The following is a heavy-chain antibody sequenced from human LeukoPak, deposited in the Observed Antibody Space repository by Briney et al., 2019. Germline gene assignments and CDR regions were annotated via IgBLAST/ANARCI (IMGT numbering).Heavy chain of an antibody. Sequence: VASVKVSCKASGGTFSSYAISWVRQAPGRGLEWMGGIIPIFGTANYAQKFQGRVTITADESTSTAYMELSSLRSEDTAVYYCARRVTIFGVVTGAFDIWGQGTIVTVSS. CDR1: GGTFSSYA. CDR3: ARRVTIFGVVTGAFDI. D-gene: IGHD3-3*01. V-gene: IGHV1-69*01. CDR2: IIPIFGTA. J-gene: IGHJ3*02.